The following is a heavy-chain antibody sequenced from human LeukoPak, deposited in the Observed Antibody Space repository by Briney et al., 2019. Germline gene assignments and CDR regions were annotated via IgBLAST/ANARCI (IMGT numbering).Heavy chain of an antibody. V-gene: IGHV3-53*01. CDR1: GFTVSSNY. Sequence: PGGSLRLSCAASGFTVSSNYMSWVRQGPGKGLEWVSFIYSDNTHYSDSVKGRFTISRDNSKNTLYLQMNSLRAEDTAVYYCARRAGAYSHPYDYWGQGTLVTVSS. J-gene: IGHJ4*02. D-gene: IGHD4/OR15-4a*01. CDR3: ARRAGAYSHPYDY. CDR2: IYSDNT.